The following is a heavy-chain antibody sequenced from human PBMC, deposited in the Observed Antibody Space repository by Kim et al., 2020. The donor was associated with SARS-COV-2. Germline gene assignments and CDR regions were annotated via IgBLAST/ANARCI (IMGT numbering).Heavy chain of an antibody. CDR3: AREKYYYDSYYYFDY. V-gene: IGHV3-11*01. D-gene: IGHD3-22*01. Sequence: DSVKGRFTISRDNANNSLYLQMNSLRAEDTAVYYCAREKYYYDSYYYFDYWGQGTLVTVSS. J-gene: IGHJ4*02.